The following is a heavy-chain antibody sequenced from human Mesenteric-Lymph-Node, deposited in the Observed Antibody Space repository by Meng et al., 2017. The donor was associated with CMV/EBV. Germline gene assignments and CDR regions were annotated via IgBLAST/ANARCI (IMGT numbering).Heavy chain of an antibody. CDR2: INPNSGVS. CDR1: GYTFTDFY. CDR3: ARDNVNPEGFDP. V-gene: IGHV1-2*06. D-gene: IGHD2/OR15-2a*01. J-gene: IGHJ5*02. Sequence: QVQLVQSRAEVGKPGASVMVSCKASGYTFTDFYIHWVRQAPGQGLEWMGRINPNSGVSNSAQNFQGRVTMTRDTSISTAYMELGRLKSDDTAVYYCARDNVNPEGFDPWGQGTLVTVSS.